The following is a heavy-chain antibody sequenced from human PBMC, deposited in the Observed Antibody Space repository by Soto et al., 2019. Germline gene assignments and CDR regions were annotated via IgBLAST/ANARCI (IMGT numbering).Heavy chain of an antibody. CDR2: MNPNSGNT. CDR1: GYTFTSYD. J-gene: IGHJ5*02. CDR3: ARAGAYYDLWSGYYTDNWFDP. D-gene: IGHD3-3*01. V-gene: IGHV1-8*01. Sequence: QVQLVQSGAEVKKPGASVKVSCKASGYTFTSYDINWVRQATGQGLEWMGWMNPNSGNTGYAQKFQGRVTMTRNTSISTDYMELSSLRSEDTAVYYCARAGAYYDLWSGYYTDNWFDPWGQGTLVTVSS.